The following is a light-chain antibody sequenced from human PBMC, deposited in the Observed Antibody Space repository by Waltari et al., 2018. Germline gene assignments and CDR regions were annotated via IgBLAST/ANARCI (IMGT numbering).Light chain of an antibody. CDR2: STS. CDR3: QQYNTYSTYT. V-gene: IGKV1-5*03. Sequence: DIQMTQSPSILSASVGDRVTITCRASQSIRTWLACYQQKPGKAPKLLLYSTSNLETGVPARFSGSGSGTEFSLTISSLQPDDFATYHCQQYNTYSTYTFGQGTKLEIK. J-gene: IGKJ2*01. CDR1: QSIRTW.